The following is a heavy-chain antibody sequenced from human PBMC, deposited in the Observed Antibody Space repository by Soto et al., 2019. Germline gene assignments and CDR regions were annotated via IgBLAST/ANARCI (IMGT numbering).Heavy chain of an antibody. Sequence: KVSCKASGGTFSSYTISWVRQAPGQGLEWMGRIIPILGIANYAQKFQGRVTITADKSTSTAYMELSSLRSEDTAVYYCARSMEDYDILTGYYISDGLEYWGQGTLVTVSS. J-gene: IGHJ4*02. CDR2: IIPILGIA. CDR3: ARSMEDYDILTGYYISDGLEY. V-gene: IGHV1-69*02. CDR1: GGTFSSYT. D-gene: IGHD3-9*01.